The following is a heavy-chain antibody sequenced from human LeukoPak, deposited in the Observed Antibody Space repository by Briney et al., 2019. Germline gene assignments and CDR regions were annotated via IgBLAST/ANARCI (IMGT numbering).Heavy chain of an antibody. CDR1: GFTFSSYT. CDR2: ISSSSSNI. CDR3: ARDAYYGSGSYYDY. V-gene: IGHV3-21*01. Sequence: GGSLRLSCAASGFTFSSYTMNWVRQAPGKGLEWVSFISSSSSNIYSADSVKGRFTIPRDNAKNSLYLQMNSLRAEDTAVYYCARDAYYGSGSYYDYWGQGTLVTVSS. J-gene: IGHJ4*02. D-gene: IGHD3-10*01.